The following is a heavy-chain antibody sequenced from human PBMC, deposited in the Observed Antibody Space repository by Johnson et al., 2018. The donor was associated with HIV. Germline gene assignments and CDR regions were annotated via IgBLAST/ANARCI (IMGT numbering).Heavy chain of an antibody. CDR3: ARARVITFGGVIGRGAFDI. D-gene: IGHD3-16*02. J-gene: IGHJ3*02. CDR2: ISYDGSNK. Sequence: QEKLVESGGGVVQPGRSLRLSCAASGFTFSSYAMHWVRQAPGKGLDWVAVISYDGSNKYYADSVKGRFTISRDNSKNTLYLQMNSLRAEDTAVYYCARARVITFGGVIGRGAFDIWGQGTMVTVSS. V-gene: IGHV3-30-3*01. CDR1: GFTFSSYA.